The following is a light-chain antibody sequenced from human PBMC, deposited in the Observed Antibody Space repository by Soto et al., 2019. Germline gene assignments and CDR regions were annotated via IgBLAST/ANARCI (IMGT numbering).Light chain of an antibody. CDR3: SSHAGSTNKV. CDR1: SSDVGGYNY. Sequence: QSALTQPPSASGSPGQSVTISCTGTSSDVGGYNYVSWYQQHPGKAPKLMIYEVTKRPSGVPDRFSGSKSGNTASLTVSGLQAEDEADYYFSSHAGSTNKVFGTGTKVTVL. CDR2: EVT. V-gene: IGLV2-8*01. J-gene: IGLJ1*01.